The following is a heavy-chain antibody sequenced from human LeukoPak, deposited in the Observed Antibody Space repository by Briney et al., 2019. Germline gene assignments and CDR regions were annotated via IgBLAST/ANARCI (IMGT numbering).Heavy chain of an antibody. CDR1: GFTFSSYA. J-gene: IGHJ3*02. CDR2: ISGSGGST. D-gene: IGHD4-17*01. Sequence: GGSLRLSCAASGFTFSSYAMSWVRQAPGKGLEGVSAISGSGGSTYYADSVKGRFTISRDNSKNTLYLQMNSLRAEDTAVYFTTVTTLNDAFDIWGQGTMVTVSS. V-gene: IGHV3-23*01. CDR3: TVTTLNDAFDI.